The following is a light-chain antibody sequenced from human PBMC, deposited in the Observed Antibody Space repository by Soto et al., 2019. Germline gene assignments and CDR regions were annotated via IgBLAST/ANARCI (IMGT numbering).Light chain of an antibody. CDR2: GAS. V-gene: IGKV3-15*01. Sequence: EIVMTQSPATLSVSPGERATLSCRASQSVSSNLAWYQQKPGQAPRLLIYGASTRATGIPARFSGSGSGTELTLTISSLQSEDVAVYDCQQYNNWRSFGHGTKLEIK. J-gene: IGKJ2*01. CDR1: QSVSSN. CDR3: QQYNNWRS.